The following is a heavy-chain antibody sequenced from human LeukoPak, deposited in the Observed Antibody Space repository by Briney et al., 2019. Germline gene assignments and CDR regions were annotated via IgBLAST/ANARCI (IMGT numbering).Heavy chain of an antibody. Sequence: GGSLRLSCVASGFAFSSYWMSWVRQAPGKGLELVANISPDGSAEDYVDSVRGRFAISRDNAKRSLYLQMNSLSPEDTAVYYCTNQAYSQFDYWGQGTLVSVSS. V-gene: IGHV3-7*01. D-gene: IGHD4-11*01. CDR2: ISPDGSAE. CDR1: GFAFSSYW. CDR3: TNQAYSQFDY. J-gene: IGHJ4*02.